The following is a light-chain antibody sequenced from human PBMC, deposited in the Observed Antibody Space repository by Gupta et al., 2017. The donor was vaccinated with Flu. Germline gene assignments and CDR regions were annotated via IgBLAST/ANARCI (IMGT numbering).Light chain of an antibody. Sequence: VTMSRTWNSSNIGAGYDIHWYHQPPVTAPNLLIYGNSNRRSGVPERFSGSKSGTSASLAITGLQAEDEADYYCQSYDSSRSGRVFGTGTKVTVL. CDR1: SSNIGAGYD. CDR2: GNS. J-gene: IGLJ1*01. CDR3: QSYDSSRSGRV. V-gene: IGLV1-40*01.